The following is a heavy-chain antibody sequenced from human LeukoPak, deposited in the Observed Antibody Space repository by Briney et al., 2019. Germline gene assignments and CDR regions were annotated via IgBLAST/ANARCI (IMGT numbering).Heavy chain of an antibody. V-gene: IGHV3-30*02. D-gene: IGHD6-13*01. Sequence: PGGSLRLSCAASGFTFSNYGMHWVRQAPGKGLEWVAFIQYDGSNKYYADSVKGRFTVSRDNSKNTLYLQMNSLRAEDTAVYYCAKEMAAAAWGQGTLVTVSS. CDR3: AKEMAAAA. CDR2: IQYDGSNK. J-gene: IGHJ4*02. CDR1: GFTFSNYG.